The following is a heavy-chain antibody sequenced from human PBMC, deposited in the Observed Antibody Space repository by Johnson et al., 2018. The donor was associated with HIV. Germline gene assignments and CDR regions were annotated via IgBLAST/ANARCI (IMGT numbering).Heavy chain of an antibody. D-gene: IGHD2-21*01. CDR2: ISGSGGST. Sequence: VQLVESGGGLVKPGRSLRLSCAASGFTFSSYAMSWVRQAPGKGLEWVSAISGSGGSTYYADSVKGRFTISRDNPWNTLYLQMNNLTTEDTAVYYCAKSVVVVLVGDNDDAFDIWGQGTMVTVSS. J-gene: IGHJ3*02. CDR3: AKSVVVVLVGDNDDAFDI. V-gene: IGHV3-23*04. CDR1: GFTFSSYA.